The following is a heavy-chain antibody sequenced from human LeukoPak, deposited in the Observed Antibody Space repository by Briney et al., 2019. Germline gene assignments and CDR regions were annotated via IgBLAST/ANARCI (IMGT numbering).Heavy chain of an antibody. V-gene: IGHV3-23*01. CDR1: GFTFTNYA. CDR3: ARGLLGAYDY. Sequence: GGSLRLSCAASGFTFTNYAMNWVRQAPGKGLEWVSAISISGGNTYYADSVKGRFTISRDNSKSTLYLQMNSLRAEDTAVYYCARGLLGAYDYWGQGTLVTVSS. J-gene: IGHJ4*02. D-gene: IGHD3-16*01. CDR2: ISISGGNT.